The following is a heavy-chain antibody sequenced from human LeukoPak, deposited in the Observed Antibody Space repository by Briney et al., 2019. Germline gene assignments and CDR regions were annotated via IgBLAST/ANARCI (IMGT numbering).Heavy chain of an antibody. CDR3: ARDAYDFWSGYFVY. Sequence: PSETLSLTCAVYGGSFSGYYWSWIRQPPGKGLEWIGEINHSGSTNYNPSLKSRVTISVDTSKNQFSLKLSSVTAADTAVYYCARDAYDFWSGYFVYWGQGTLVTVSS. CDR1: GGSFSGYY. J-gene: IGHJ4*02. CDR2: INHSGST. V-gene: IGHV4-34*01. D-gene: IGHD3-3*01.